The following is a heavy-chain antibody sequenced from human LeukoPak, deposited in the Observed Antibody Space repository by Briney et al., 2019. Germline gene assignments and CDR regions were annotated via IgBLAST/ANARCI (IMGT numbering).Heavy chain of an antibody. D-gene: IGHD3-16*01. Sequence: GGSLRLSCAASGSTFSSYGMHWVRQAPGKGLEWVANIKQDGSEKYYVDSVKGRFTISRDNAKNSLYLQMNSLRAEDTAVYYCVGHSDYWGQGTLVTVSS. CDR2: IKQDGSEK. J-gene: IGHJ4*02. CDR3: VGHSDY. V-gene: IGHV3-7*01. CDR1: GSTFSSYG.